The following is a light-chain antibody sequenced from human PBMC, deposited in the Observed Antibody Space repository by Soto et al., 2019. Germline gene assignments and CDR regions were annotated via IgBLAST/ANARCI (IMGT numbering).Light chain of an antibody. CDR2: EVN. CDR3: SSYTRPSTYV. J-gene: IGLJ1*01. V-gene: IGLV2-14*03. CDR1: SSDVGAYKY. Sequence: QSALTQPASVSGSPGQSITISCTGTSSDVGAYKYVSWFQQYPGKVPKLIIYEVNDRPSGVSNRFSASKSGNTASLTISGLQAEDEADYYCSSYTRPSTYVFGTGTKLTVL.